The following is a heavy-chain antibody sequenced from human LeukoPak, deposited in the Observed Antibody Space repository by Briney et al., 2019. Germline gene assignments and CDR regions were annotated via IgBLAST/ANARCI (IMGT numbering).Heavy chain of an antibody. Sequence: GGSLRLSCAASGFTFSSYAMHWVRQAPGKGLEWVAVISYDGSNKYYADSVKGRFTISRDNSKNTLYLQMNSLGAEDTAVYYCARVDSSSWYSLDYWGQGTLVTVSS. CDR1: GFTFSSYA. D-gene: IGHD6-13*01. J-gene: IGHJ4*02. V-gene: IGHV3-30-3*01. CDR3: ARVDSSSWYSLDY. CDR2: ISYDGSNK.